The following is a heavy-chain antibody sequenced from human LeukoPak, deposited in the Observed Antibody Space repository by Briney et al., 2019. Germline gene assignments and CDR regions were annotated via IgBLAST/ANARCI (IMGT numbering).Heavy chain of an antibody. D-gene: IGHD3-3*01. J-gene: IGHJ3*02. Sequence: GGSLRLSCAASGFIFTDYWMNWVRQAPGRGLEWLASVKGDGSATSYVDSVKGRFTISRDNAKNSLYLQMNSLRAEDTAVYYCAKDGPSRPLKSQLRFLEWLSNDAFDIWGQGTMVTVSS. CDR3: AKDGPSRPLKSQLRFLEWLSNDAFDI. CDR1: GFIFTDYW. CDR2: VKGDGSAT. V-gene: IGHV3-7*03.